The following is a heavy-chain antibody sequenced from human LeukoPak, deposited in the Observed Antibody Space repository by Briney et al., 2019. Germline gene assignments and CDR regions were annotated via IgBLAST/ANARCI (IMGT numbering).Heavy chain of an antibody. D-gene: IGHD4-17*01. CDR2: IYYSGST. CDR1: GGSISSYY. J-gene: IGHJ6*03. V-gene: IGHV4-59*12. Sequence: PSETLSLTCTVSGGSISSYYWSWIRQPPGEGLEWIGYIYYSGSTNYNPSLKSRVTISVDTSKNQFSLKLSSVTAADTAVYYCARAKPPSDNYGTDPHKPKDPLYYYYYMDVWGKGTTVTVSS. CDR3: ARAKPPSDNYGTDPHKPKDPLYYYYYMDV.